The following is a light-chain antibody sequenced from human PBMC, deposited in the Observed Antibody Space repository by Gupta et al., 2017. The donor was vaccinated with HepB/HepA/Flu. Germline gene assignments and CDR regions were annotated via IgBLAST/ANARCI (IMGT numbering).Light chain of an antibody. J-gene: IGLJ3*02. V-gene: IGLV1-47*01. Sequence: QSVLPQPPSASVTPGQRVTISCSGGSSNIVSTTVYWYQQLPGTAPKLLIYRNNQRPSGVPDRFSGSKSGTSASLAISGLRSEDEADYYCAAWDDRLSGWVFGGGTKLTVL. CDR3: AAWDDRLSGWV. CDR2: RNN. CDR1: SSNIVSTT.